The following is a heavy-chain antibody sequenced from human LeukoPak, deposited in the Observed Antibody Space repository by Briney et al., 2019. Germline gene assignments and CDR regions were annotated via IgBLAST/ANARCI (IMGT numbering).Heavy chain of an antibody. D-gene: IGHD6-13*01. J-gene: IGHJ4*02. V-gene: IGHV3-21*01. CDR3: ARLTAAGNSHFDY. CDR2: ISSSSSYI. Sequence: GGSLRLSCAASGFIFRHTWMSWVRQAPGKGLEWVSSISSSSSYIYYADSVKGRFTISRDNAKNSLYLQMNSLRAEDTAVYYCARLTAAGNSHFDYWGQGTLVTVSS. CDR1: GFIFRHTW.